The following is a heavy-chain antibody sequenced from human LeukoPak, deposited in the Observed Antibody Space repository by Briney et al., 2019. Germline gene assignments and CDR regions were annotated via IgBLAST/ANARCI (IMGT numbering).Heavy chain of an antibody. J-gene: IGHJ4*02. CDR2: IYYSGST. CDR3: AREMWPSRHFDY. Sequence: SETLSLTCAVSGYSISSGYYWGWIRQPPGKGLEWIGYIYYSGSTNYNPSLKSRVTISVDTSKNQFSLKLSSVTAADTAVYYCAREMWPSRHFDYWGQGTLVTVSS. V-gene: IGHV4-61*01. CDR1: GYSISSGYY. D-gene: IGHD2-21*01.